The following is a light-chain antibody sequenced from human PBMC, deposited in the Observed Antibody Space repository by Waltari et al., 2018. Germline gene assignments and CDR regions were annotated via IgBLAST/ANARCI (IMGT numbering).Light chain of an antibody. CDR3: MIWHSSAWV. CDR2: YKSDSDK. Sequence: QAVLTQPSSLSASPGASASLTCTLRSDINIGAYRLYWSQQKPGSPPQYLLRYKSDSDKQQGSGVPSRFSGSKDASANAGILLISGLQSEDEADYYCMIWHSSAWVFGGGTKLTVL. CDR1: SDINIGAYR. J-gene: IGLJ3*02. V-gene: IGLV5-45*03.